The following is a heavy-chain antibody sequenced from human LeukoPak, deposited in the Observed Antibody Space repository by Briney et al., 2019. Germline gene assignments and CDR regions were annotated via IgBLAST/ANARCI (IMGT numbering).Heavy chain of an antibody. CDR1: GYTFTDYF. J-gene: IGHJ4*02. CDR3: ARFRGSSNFDY. CDR2: INANSGGT. D-gene: IGHD2-2*01. Sequence: GASVKVSCKASGYTFTDYFMHWVRQAPGQGLEWMGWINANSGGTNCAQNFQGRVTMTRDTSISTVYMELNRLRSDDTAVYYCARFRGSSNFDYWGQGTLVTVSS. V-gene: IGHV1-2*02.